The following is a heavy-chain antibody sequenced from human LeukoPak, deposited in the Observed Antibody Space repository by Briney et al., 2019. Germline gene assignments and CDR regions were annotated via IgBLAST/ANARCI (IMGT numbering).Heavy chain of an antibody. V-gene: IGHV4-39*07. CDR1: GGSISSSSYY. Sequence: SETLSLTCTVSGGSISSSSYYWGWIRQPPGKGLEWIGSIYYSGSTYYNPSLKSRVTISVDTSKNQFSLKLSSVTAADTAVYYCARGPIYSGDSSGYYPPVWYFDLWGRGTLVTVSS. J-gene: IGHJ2*01. CDR3: ARGPIYSGDSSGYYPPVWYFDL. CDR2: IYYSGST. D-gene: IGHD3-22*01.